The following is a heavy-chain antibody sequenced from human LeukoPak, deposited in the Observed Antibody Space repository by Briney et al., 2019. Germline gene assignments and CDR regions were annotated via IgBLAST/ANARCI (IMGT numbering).Heavy chain of an antibody. V-gene: IGHV5-51*01. J-gene: IGHJ4*02. CDR1: GYSFTSYW. CDR3: ARLWPPQYCSGGSCYWGPFDY. Sequence: GESLKISCKGSGYSFTSYWIGWVRQMPGKGLEWMGIIYPGDSDTRYSPSFQGQVTISAGKSISTAYLQWSSLKASDTAMYYCARLWPPQYCSGGSCYWGPFDYWGQGTLVTVSS. CDR2: IYPGDSDT. D-gene: IGHD2-15*01.